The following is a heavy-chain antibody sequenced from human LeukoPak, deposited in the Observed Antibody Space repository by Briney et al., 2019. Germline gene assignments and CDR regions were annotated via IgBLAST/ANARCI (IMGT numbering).Heavy chain of an antibody. V-gene: IGHV4-39*01. CDR3: ARQNPLNWFDP. CDR1: GGSISGSSYY. J-gene: IGHJ5*02. Sequence: SETPSLTCTVSGGSISGSSYYWGWIRLPPGKGLEWIGRIYYTGSTYYNPSLKGRVTISVDTSKNQFSLNLTSVTAADTAVYYCARQNPLNWFDPWGQGTLATVSS. CDR2: IYYTGST.